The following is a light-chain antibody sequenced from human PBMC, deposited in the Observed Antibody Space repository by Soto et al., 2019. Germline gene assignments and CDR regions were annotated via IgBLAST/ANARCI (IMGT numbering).Light chain of an antibody. CDR2: DAS. CDR3: QQYNNGWT. Sequence: DIQVTQSPSTLSASVGDRVTITCRASESIKGWLAWYQQKPGKAPKLLIYDASSLKGGVPSRFSGSGSGTEFTLTNSSLQPDDFATYYCQQYNNGWTFGQGTKVEIK. V-gene: IGKV1-5*01. J-gene: IGKJ1*01. CDR1: ESIKGW.